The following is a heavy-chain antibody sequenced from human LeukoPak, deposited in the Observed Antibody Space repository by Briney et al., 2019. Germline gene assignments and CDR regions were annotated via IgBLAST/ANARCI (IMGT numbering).Heavy chain of an antibody. Sequence: ASVKVSCTASGYTFTSYYMHWVRQAPGQGLEWMGIINPSGGSTSYAQKFQGRVTMTRDTSTSTVYMELSSLRSEDTAVYNCARVLLGWYGPFDYWGQGTLVTVSS. CDR3: ARVLLGWYGPFDY. V-gene: IGHV1-46*01. D-gene: IGHD6-19*01. CDR1: GYTFTSYY. J-gene: IGHJ4*02. CDR2: INPSGGST.